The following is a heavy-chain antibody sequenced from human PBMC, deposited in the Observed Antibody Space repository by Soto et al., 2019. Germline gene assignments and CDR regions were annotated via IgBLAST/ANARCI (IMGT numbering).Heavy chain of an antibody. CDR1: GFTFDDYA. Sequence: EVQVVESGGGLVQPGRSLRLSCAASGFTFDDYAMHWVRQAPGKGLEWISGISWNSGSIGYADSVKGRFTISRDNAKNSLYLQMNSLRAEDTALYYCAKDTYYDFWSGFSDAFDIWGQGTMVTVSS. D-gene: IGHD3-3*01. CDR3: AKDTYYDFWSGFSDAFDI. V-gene: IGHV3-9*01. CDR2: ISWNSGSI. J-gene: IGHJ3*02.